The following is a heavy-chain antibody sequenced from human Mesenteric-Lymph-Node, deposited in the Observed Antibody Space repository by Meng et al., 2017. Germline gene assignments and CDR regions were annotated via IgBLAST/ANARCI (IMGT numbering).Heavy chain of an antibody. J-gene: IGHJ5*02. Sequence: ASVKVSCKVSGYTLTELSMHWVRQAPGKGLEWMGGFDPEDGETIYAQKFQGRVTMTEDTSTDTAYMELSSLRSDDTAVYYCARDMIVAPYNWFDPWGQGTLVTVSS. V-gene: IGHV1-24*01. D-gene: IGHD3-22*01. CDR3: ARDMIVAPYNWFDP. CDR1: GYTLTELS. CDR2: FDPEDGET.